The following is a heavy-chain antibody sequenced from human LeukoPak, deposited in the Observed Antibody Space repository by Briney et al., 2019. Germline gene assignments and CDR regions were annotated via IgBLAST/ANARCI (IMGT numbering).Heavy chain of an antibody. V-gene: IGHV4-34*01. CDR1: GGSFSGYY. CDR2: INHSGST. CDR3: ARERNTYYYGSGSYYN. Sequence: SETLSLACAVYGGSFSGYYWSWIRQPPGKGLEWIGEINHSGSTNYNPSLKSRVTISVDTSKNQFSLKLSSVTAADTAVYYCARERNTYYYGSGSYYNWGQGTLVTVSS. J-gene: IGHJ4*02. D-gene: IGHD3-10*01.